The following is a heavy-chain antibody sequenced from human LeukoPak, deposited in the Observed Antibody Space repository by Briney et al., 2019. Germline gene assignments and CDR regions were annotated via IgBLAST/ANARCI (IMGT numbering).Heavy chain of an antibody. CDR3: ARVGAYDSSGYVLAY. CDR2: ISSSSSYI. D-gene: IGHD3-22*01. J-gene: IGHJ4*01. Sequence: PGGPLRLSCAASGFPFSSYSMNWVRQAPGKGLEWVSSISSSSSYIYYAESGKGRFTISKDNAKNSLYLQMNSLRAEDTAVYYCARVGAYDSSGYVLAYWGQGTLVTVSS. V-gene: IGHV3-21*01. CDR1: GFPFSSYS.